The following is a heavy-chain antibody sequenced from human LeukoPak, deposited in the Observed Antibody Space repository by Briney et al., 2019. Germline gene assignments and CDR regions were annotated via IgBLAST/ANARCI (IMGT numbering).Heavy chain of an antibody. Sequence: SQTLSLTCAISGDSVSSNSAAWNWIRQSPSRGLEWLGRTYYRSKWYNDYAVSVKSRITINPDTSKNQFSLQLNSVTPEDTAVYYCARAVTTFNYYYYYYMDVWGKGTTVTVSS. CDR3: ARAVTTFNYYYYYYMDV. CDR1: GDSVSSNSAA. J-gene: IGHJ6*03. CDR2: TYYRSKWYN. D-gene: IGHD4-17*01. V-gene: IGHV6-1*01.